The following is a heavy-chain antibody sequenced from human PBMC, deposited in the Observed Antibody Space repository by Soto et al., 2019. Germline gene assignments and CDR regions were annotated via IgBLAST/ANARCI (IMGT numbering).Heavy chain of an antibody. Sequence: WGSLRLSCVASGFPFMSNAMSWFRQAPGKGLEWVSAISGDGADTYYEDSVRGRFTISRDNSKNTLSLQMNSLRDEDTALYYCVKDFRCAEWGQGTRVTVSS. CDR2: ISGDGADT. CDR3: VKDFRCAE. V-gene: IGHV3-23*01. CDR1: GFPFMSNA. J-gene: IGHJ4*02. D-gene: IGHD2-8*01.